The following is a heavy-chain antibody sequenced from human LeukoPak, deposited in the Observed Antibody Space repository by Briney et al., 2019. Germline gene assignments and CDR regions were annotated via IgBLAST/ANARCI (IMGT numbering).Heavy chain of an antibody. V-gene: IGHV3-53*01. CDR3: ARDLNIVVVTAITNPYYFDY. CDR2: IYRGGST. Sequence: GGSLRLSCAASGFNVSSNYMTWVRQAPGKGLEWVSVIYRGGSTYYADSVKGRFTISRDNAKNSLYLQMNSLRDEDTAVYYCARDLNIVVVTAITNPYYFDYWGQGTLVTVSS. D-gene: IGHD2-21*02. CDR1: GFNVSSNY. J-gene: IGHJ4*02.